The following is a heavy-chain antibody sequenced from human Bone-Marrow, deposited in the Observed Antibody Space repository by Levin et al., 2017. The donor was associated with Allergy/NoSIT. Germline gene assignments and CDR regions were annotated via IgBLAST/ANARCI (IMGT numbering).Heavy chain of an antibody. CDR1: GFKFSDYY. D-gene: IGHD2/OR15-2a*01. CDR2: ITRSGSPT. V-gene: IGHV3-11*01. Sequence: SCVASGFKFSDYYIRWIRQAPGKGLEWVSYITRSGSPTYYADSVKGRFTISRDNAKKSVFLQMDSLTADDTAVYYCAGELLRPFGPADLWGQGTPVTVSS. CDR3: AGELLRPFGPADL. J-gene: IGHJ5*02.